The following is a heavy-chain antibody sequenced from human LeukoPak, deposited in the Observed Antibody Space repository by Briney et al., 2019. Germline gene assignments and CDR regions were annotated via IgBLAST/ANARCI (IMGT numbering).Heavy chain of an antibody. CDR2: IYHSGST. V-gene: IGHV4-4*02. D-gene: IGHD2-2*01. Sequence: SETLSLTCAVSGGSITSTNWSSWVRQPPAQGLEWIGEIYHSGSTNYNPSLQSRVTISVDKSKNQFSLKLSSVTAADTAVYYCARDYHPSGFDYWGQGTLVTVSS. CDR1: GGSITSTNW. CDR3: ARDYHPSGFDY. J-gene: IGHJ4*02.